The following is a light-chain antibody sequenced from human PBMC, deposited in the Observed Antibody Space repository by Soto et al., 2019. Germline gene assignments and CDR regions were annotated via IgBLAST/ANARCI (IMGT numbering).Light chain of an antibody. Sequence: EIVLTQSPGTLSMSPGERATLSCRASQSLGSSSLAWYQQKPGQAPRLLISGASSRAADIPDRFSGSGSGTDFTLTINRLEPEDFAVYYCQQYDSSPRTFGQGTRLEIK. CDR3: QQYDSSPRT. V-gene: IGKV3-20*01. CDR2: GAS. J-gene: IGKJ5*01. CDR1: QSLGSSS.